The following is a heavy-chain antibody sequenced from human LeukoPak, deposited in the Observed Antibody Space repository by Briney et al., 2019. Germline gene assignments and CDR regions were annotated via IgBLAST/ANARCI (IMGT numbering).Heavy chain of an antibody. CDR1: GGSISSSSYY. CDR2: IYYSGST. CDR3: ARVATVTNLYYYYMDV. Sequence: SETLSLTCTVSGGSISSSSYYWVWLPQPPGRGLEWIGSIYYSGSTYYNPSLKSQVTISVGTSKNQFSLKLSSVTAADTAVYYCARVATVTNLYYYYMDVWGKGTTVTVSS. D-gene: IGHD4-11*01. J-gene: IGHJ6*03. V-gene: IGHV4-39*07.